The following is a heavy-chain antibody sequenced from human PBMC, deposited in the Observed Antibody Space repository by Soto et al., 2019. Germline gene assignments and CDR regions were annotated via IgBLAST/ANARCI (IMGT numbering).Heavy chain of an antibody. Sequence: SETLSLTCTVSGGSVSSGSYYWSWIRQPPGKGLEWIGYIYYSGSTNYNPSPKSRVTISVDTSKNHFSLKLSSVTAADTAVYNFWRSGYGSGTHANALLGLDAWGQGTLVTVSS. CDR1: GGSVSSGSYY. J-gene: IGHJ5*02. V-gene: IGHV4-61*03. CDR3: WRSGYGSGTHANALLGLDA. CDR2: IYYSGST. D-gene: IGHD2-2*01.